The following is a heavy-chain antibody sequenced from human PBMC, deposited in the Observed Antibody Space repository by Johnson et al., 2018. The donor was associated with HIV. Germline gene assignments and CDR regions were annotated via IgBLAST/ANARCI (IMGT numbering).Heavy chain of an antibody. Sequence: VQLVESGGGVVRPGRSLRLSCAASGFTFSSYAMHWVRQAPGKGLAWVSGISWNSGSIAYVDSVKGRFTISRDNAKNSLYLQMNSLRAEDKAVYYCARDPDVTPGAFDIWGQGTMVNVSS. CDR2: ISWNSGSI. CDR3: ARDPDVTPGAFDI. V-gene: IGHV3-20*04. CDR1: GFTFSSYA. D-gene: IGHD2-15*01. J-gene: IGHJ3*02.